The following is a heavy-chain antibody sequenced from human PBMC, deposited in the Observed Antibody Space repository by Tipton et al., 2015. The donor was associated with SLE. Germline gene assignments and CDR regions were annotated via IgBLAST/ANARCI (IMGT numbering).Heavy chain of an antibody. CDR3: AREVKIISDSDAFDI. V-gene: IGHV4-59*11. Sequence: LRLSCTVSGGSITSHSWSWIRQPPGKGLEWIGYIFYGGHTDYNPSLESRVSISMNTSQNQFSLRLTSVTAADTAVYYCAREVKIISDSDAFDIWGQGTLVTVSS. CDR2: IFYGGHT. D-gene: IGHD3-3*02. J-gene: IGHJ3*02. CDR1: GGSITSHS.